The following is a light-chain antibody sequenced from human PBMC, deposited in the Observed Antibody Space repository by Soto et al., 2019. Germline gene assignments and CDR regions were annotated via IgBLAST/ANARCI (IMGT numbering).Light chain of an antibody. V-gene: IGLV2-23*02. J-gene: IGLJ1*01. CDR1: SSDVGSNNL. CDR3: CSYAGRSASYV. Sequence: QSALSQPASVSGSPGQSITISCTGTSSDVGSNNLVSWYQQHPGKAPKLMIYEVSKRPSGISNRFSGSKSGNTASLTISGLQAEDEADYYCCSYAGRSASYVVGAGTEVTVL. CDR2: EVS.